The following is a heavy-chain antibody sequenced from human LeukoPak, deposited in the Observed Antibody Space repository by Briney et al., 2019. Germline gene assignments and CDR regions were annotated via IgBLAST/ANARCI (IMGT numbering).Heavy chain of an antibody. CDR2: ISYDGSNN. CDR3: AKGGEWWLRRSDYYYGMDV. D-gene: IGHD5-12*01. V-gene: IGHV3-30*18. J-gene: IGHJ6*02. Sequence: PGRSLRLSCAASGFTFSSYGMHWVRQAPGKGLEWVALISYDGSNNYYADSVKGRFTISRDNSKNTLYLQMNSLRAEDTAVYYCAKGGEWWLRRSDYYYGMDVWGQGTTVTVSS. CDR1: GFTFSSYG.